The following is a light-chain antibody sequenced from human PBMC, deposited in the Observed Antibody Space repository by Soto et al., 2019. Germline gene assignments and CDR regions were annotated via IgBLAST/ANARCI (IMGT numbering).Light chain of an antibody. CDR1: QGISSN. CDR2: GAS. J-gene: IGKJ1*01. CDR3: QKLNAYPPWT. V-gene: IGKV1-9*01. Sequence: LTQSPASLSASVGNRVTLTCLASQGISSNLAWYQQKPGRAPKLLIFGASTLQSGVPSRFSGSGSGTDFTLTISSLQPEDFAIYFCQKLNAYPPWTFGQGTKVDIK.